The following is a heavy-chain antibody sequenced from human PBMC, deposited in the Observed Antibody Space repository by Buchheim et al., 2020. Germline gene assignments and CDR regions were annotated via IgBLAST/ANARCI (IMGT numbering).Heavy chain of an antibody. CDR3: ARHWEREYSSSYYFDY. Sequence: EVQLVQSGAEVKKPGESLKISCTGSGYSFTSYCIGWVRQMPGKGLEWMGIIYPGDSVTRYSPSFQGQVTISADKSISTAYPQWSSLKASDTAMYYCARHWEREYSSSYYFDYWGQGTL. J-gene: IGHJ4*02. V-gene: IGHV5-51*01. CDR2: IYPGDSVT. CDR1: GYSFTSYC. D-gene: IGHD6-6*01.